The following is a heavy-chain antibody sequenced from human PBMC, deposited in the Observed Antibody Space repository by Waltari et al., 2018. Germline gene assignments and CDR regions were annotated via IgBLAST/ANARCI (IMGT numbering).Heavy chain of an antibody. D-gene: IGHD3-3*01. CDR1: GFSWSAHC. Sequence: EAQLVESGGTLVRPGGSLRLSCAVSGFSWSAHCMSWVRQAPGKGLEWVASINQDGETDYVDSVKGRFTISRDNAKNSLYLLLNTLGADDSGVYFCASDPTLFGIRQNYFDSWGQGTLVTVSA. CDR2: INQDGET. V-gene: IGHV3-7*04. J-gene: IGHJ4*02. CDR3: ASDPTLFGIRQNYFDS.